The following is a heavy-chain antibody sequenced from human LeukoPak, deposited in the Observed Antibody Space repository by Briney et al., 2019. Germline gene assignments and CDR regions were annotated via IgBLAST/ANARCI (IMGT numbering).Heavy chain of an antibody. D-gene: IGHD3-10*01. Sequence: VGSLRLSCAASGFTFSSYWMHWVRQAPGKGLVWVSRINSDGSSTSYADSVKGRFTISRDNAKNTLYLQMNGLRAGDRVVYDCARVQLLWLGELFRGGMDLGGKGPAATVSS. CDR3: ARVQLLWLGELFRGGMDL. J-gene: IGHJ6*04. CDR1: GFTFSSYW. V-gene: IGHV3-74*01. CDR2: INSDGSST.